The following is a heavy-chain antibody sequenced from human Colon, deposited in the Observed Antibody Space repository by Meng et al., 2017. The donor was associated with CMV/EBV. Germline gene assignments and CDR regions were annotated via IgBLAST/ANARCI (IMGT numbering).Heavy chain of an antibody. D-gene: IGHD3-10*01. Sequence: SETLSLTCAVYGGSFSGYYWSWIRQPPGKGLEWIGEINHSGSTNYNPSLKSRVTISVDTSKNQFSLKLSSVTAADTAVYYCARGLGGHYYVSGSGGFWGQGTLVTVSS. CDR3: ARGLGGHYYVSGSGGF. CDR2: INHSGST. CDR1: GGSFSGYY. V-gene: IGHV4-34*01. J-gene: IGHJ4*02.